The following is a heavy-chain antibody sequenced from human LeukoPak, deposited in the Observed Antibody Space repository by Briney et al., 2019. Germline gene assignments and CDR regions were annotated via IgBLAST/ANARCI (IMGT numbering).Heavy chain of an antibody. CDR2: ISGSGGST. V-gene: IGHV3-23*01. CDR1: GFTFSSYA. Sequence: GGSLRLSCAASGFTFSSYAMSWVRQAPGKGLEWVSAISGSGGSTYYADSVKGRFTISRDNSKNTLYLQMNSLRAEDTAVYYCAEDRSFWNDVLGDYWGQGTLVTVSS. CDR3: AEDRSFWNDVLGDY. J-gene: IGHJ4*02. D-gene: IGHD1-1*01.